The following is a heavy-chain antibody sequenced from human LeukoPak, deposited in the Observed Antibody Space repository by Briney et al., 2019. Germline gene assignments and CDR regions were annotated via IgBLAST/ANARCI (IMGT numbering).Heavy chain of an antibody. CDR3: ARSLSSGWYHLPDAFDI. V-gene: IGHV4-39*07. CDR1: GGSISSSSYY. Sequence: PSETLSLTCTVAGGSISSSSYYWGWIRQPPGKGLEWIGSIYYSGSTYYNPSLKSRVTISVDTSKNQFSLKLSSVTAADTAVYYCARSLSSGWYHLPDAFDIWGQGTMVTVSS. D-gene: IGHD6-13*01. CDR2: IYYSGST. J-gene: IGHJ3*02.